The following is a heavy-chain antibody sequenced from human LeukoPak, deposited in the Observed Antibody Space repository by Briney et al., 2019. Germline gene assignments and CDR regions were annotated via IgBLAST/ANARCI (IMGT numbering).Heavy chain of an antibody. Sequence: PGGSLRLSCAASGYTFGDYGMSWVRQVPGKGLEWVSGTNRRGDITGYADFVKGRFTISRDNAKNSLYLQLNSLRAEDTAVYYCAELGITMIGGVWGKGTTVTISS. CDR1: GYTFGDYG. V-gene: IGHV3-20*04. D-gene: IGHD3-10*02. CDR3: AELGITMIGGV. CDR2: TNRRGDIT. J-gene: IGHJ6*04.